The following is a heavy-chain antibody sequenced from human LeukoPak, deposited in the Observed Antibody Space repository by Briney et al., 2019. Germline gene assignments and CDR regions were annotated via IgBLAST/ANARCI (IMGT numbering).Heavy chain of an antibody. CDR3: ARASDDYVWGSHRDIDY. CDR2: IWYDGSNK. V-gene: IGHV3-33*01. CDR1: GFTFRNYG. Sequence: PGGSLRLSCAASGFTFRNYGIHWVRQAPGKGLEWVAVIWYDGSNKFYADSVKGRFTISRDNSKNTLYLQMNGLRVEDTAVYYCARASDDYVWGSHRDIDYWGQGTLVTVSS. D-gene: IGHD3-16*02. J-gene: IGHJ4*02.